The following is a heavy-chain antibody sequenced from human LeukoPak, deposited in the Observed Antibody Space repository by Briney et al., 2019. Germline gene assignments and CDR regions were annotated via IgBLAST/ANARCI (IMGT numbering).Heavy chain of an antibody. CDR2: INPNSGGT. CDR3: ARALSSLRLYYFDS. J-gene: IGHJ4*02. CDR1: GYIFTGSY. Sequence: ASVKVSCKASGYIFTGSYIHWVRQAPGQGLEWMGWINPNSGGTNRAQKFQGRVTLTGDTSTNTAYMELIRLNSNDTAVYCCARALSSLRLYYFDSWGQGTLVTVSS. D-gene: IGHD6-6*01. V-gene: IGHV1-2*02.